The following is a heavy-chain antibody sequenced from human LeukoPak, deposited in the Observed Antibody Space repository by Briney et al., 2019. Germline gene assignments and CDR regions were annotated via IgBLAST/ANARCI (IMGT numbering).Heavy chain of an antibody. CDR2: IDRSRTT. V-gene: IGHV4-34*01. Sequence: SETLSLTCAVYGGSFSGYSWTWIRQPPGKGLEWIGEIDRSRTTNYNPSLKSRLTISVDTSKNQFSLKLSSVTAADTAVYYCASFRGEVEITMIVVAVDHWGQGTLVTVSS. CDR1: GGSFSGYS. CDR3: ASFRGEVEITMIVVAVDH. J-gene: IGHJ4*02. D-gene: IGHD3-22*01.